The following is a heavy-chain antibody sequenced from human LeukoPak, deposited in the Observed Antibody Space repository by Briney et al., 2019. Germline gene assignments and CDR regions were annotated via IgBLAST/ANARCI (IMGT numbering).Heavy chain of an antibody. CDR1: GYTFTSYD. D-gene: IGHD2-15*01. J-gene: IGHJ5*02. CDR2: MNPNSGHT. CDR3: AGGDSANWFDP. V-gene: IGHV1-8*01. Sequence: ASVKVSCKASGYTFTSYDISWVRQATGQGLEWMGWMNPNSGHTGYAQRFQGRATMTRNTSISTAYMELSSLRSEDTAVYYCAGGDSANWFDPWGQGTLVTVSS.